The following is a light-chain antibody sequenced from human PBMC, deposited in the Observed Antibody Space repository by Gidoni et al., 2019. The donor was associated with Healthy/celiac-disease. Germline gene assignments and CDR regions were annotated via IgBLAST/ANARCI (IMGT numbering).Light chain of an antibody. Sequence: EIVLTQSPAPLSLSPVERAILSCRASKSISSYIAWYQQKPGQAPRLLSYDASNMATGIPARFSGSGSGTDFTLTISSLEPEDVAVYYCQQRSNWPPELTFGGGTKVEIK. J-gene: IGKJ4*01. V-gene: IGKV3-11*01. CDR3: QQRSNWPPELT. CDR2: DAS. CDR1: KSISSY.